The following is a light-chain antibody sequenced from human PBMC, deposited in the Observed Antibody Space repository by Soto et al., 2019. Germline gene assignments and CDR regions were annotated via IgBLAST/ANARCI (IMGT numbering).Light chain of an antibody. V-gene: IGKV3-20*01. CDR3: HQCAHSPLT. CDR1: QSVTKNY. CDR2: DAF. J-gene: IGKJ1*01. Sequence: EIVLTQSPGTLSLSPGERATLSCRASQSVTKNYLAWYQQKPGQAPRLLIYDAFNRATGTPDRFSGSGSGTDFTLTISRLEPEDFAVYYCHQCAHSPLTFGQGTKVEIK.